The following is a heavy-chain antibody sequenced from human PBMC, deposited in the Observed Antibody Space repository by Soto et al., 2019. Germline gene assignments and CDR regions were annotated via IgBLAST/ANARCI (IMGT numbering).Heavy chain of an antibody. D-gene: IGHD2-2*01. Sequence: PSETLSISCTLSDDNISIGGYSWSWIRQSPGKGLEWIGYIFYSGYNYYNPSLKSRLSMSVDTSKNQFSLRLTSVTAADTAVYFCARLNPIVVVPKPMGWFDPWGQGTMVTVSS. V-gene: IGHV4-31*03. CDR3: ARLNPIVVVPKPMGWFDP. CDR1: DDNISIGGYS. J-gene: IGHJ5*02. CDR2: IFYSGYN.